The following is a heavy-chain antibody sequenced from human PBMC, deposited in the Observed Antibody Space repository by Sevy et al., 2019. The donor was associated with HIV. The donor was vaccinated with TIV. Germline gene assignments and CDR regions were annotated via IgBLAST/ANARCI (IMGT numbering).Heavy chain of an antibody. CDR1: GFIFSNYA. V-gene: IGHV3-23*01. CDR2: IGGGGIA. J-gene: IGHJ3*02. CDR3: AKVKGTTGPHAFDI. D-gene: IGHD1-1*01. Sequence: GGSLRLSCAVSGFIFSNYAMNWVRQAPGKGLEWVSGIGGGGIAYYADSVKGQFTISRDNSKNTLYLQMNSLRAEDTAIYYCAKVKGTTGPHAFDIWGQGTMVTVSS.